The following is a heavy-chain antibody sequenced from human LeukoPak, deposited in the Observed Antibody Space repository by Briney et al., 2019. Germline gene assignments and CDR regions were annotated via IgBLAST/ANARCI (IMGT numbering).Heavy chain of an antibody. V-gene: IGHV4-34*01. CDR3: SRGERYRYSYGRVDALDI. CDR2: INNSGST. CDR1: GRFFSGYY. D-gene: IGHD5-18*01. Sequence: SDTLTLICAVWGRFFSGYYWRWIRQPTGKGLEGIGEINNSGSTNYIPSLKCRVTISVVTSKNQFSLVLRSVNAADTAVYYFSRGERYRYSYGRVDALDIWGQGTMVTVSS. J-gene: IGHJ3*02.